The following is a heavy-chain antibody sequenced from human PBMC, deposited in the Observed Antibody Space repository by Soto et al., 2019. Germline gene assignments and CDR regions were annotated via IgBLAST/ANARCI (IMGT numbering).Heavy chain of an antibody. CDR2: ISSSSSTI. V-gene: IGHV3-48*01. CDR3: AKERVEAGISFDY. CDR1: GFTFSSYS. J-gene: IGHJ4*02. D-gene: IGHD6-13*01. Sequence: GGSLRLSCAASGFTFSSYSMNWVRQAPGKGLEWVSYISSSSSTIYYADSVKGRFTISRDNAKNSLYLQMNSLRAEDTAVYYCAKERVEAGISFDYWGQGTLVTVSS.